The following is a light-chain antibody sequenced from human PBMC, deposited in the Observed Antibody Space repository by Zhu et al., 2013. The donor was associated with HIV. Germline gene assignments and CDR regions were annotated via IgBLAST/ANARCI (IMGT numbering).Light chain of an antibody. CDR1: SSNIGNNY. CDR2: DNN. CDR3: QSSDNNLSVV. V-gene: IGLV1-51*01. J-gene: IGLJ3*02. Sequence: QSVLTQPPSVSAAPGQKVTISCSGSSSNIGNNYVSWYQQLPGTAPKLLIYDNNKRPSGIPDRFSGSKSGTSATLGITGLQTGDEADYFCQSSDNNLSVVFGGGTKLTVL.